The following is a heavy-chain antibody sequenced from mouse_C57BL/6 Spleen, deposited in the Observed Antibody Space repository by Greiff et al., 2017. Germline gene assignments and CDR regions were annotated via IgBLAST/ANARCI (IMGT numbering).Heavy chain of an antibody. Sequence: EVMLVGSGGGLVKPGGSLKLSCAASGFTFSDYGMHWVRQAPEKGLEWVAYISSGSSTIYYADTVKGRFTISRDNAKNTLFLQMTSLRSEDTAMYYCARDSSGPWFAYWGQGTLVTVSA. CDR1: GFTFSDYG. CDR2: ISSGSSTI. D-gene: IGHD3-2*02. CDR3: ARDSSGPWFAY. J-gene: IGHJ3*01. V-gene: IGHV5-17*01.